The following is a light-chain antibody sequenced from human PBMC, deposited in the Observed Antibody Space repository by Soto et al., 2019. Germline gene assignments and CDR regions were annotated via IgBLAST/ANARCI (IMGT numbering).Light chain of an antibody. J-gene: IGKJ1*01. CDR3: QQYNSYPWT. CDR2: KAY. Sequence: DIQMTQSPSTLSASVGDRVTITCRASQSISNWLAWYQQKPGKAPKLLIYKAYVLESGVPSRFSGSGSGTEFTLTISSLQPDDFATYYCQQYNSYPWTFGQGTKVEIK. V-gene: IGKV1-5*03. CDR1: QSISNW.